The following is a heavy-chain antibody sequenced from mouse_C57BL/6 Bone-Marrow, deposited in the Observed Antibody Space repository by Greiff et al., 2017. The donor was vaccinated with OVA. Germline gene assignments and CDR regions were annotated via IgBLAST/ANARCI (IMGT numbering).Heavy chain of an antibody. Sequence: EVQRVESGPELVKPGASVKIPCKASGYTFTDYNMDWVKQSHGKSLEWIGDINPNNGGTIYNQKFKGKATLTVDKSSSTAYMELRSLTSEDTAVYYCARSFNSGGYWYFDVWGTGTTVTVSS. J-gene: IGHJ1*03. V-gene: IGHV1-18*01. CDR2: INPNNGGT. CDR3: ARSFNSGGYWYFDV. D-gene: IGHD3-1*01. CDR1: GYTFTDYN.